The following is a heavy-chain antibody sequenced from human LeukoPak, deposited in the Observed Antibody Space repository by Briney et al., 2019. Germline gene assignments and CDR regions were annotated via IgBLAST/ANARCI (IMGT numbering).Heavy chain of an antibody. V-gene: IGHV4-4*02. Sequence: TSGTLSLTCAVSGGSISSSNWWSWVRQPPGKGLEWIGEIYHSGSTNYNPSLKSRVTISVDTSKNQFSLKLSSVTAADTAVYYCASSVAGTYGYWGQGTLVTVSS. D-gene: IGHD6-19*01. CDR2: IYHSGST. CDR1: GGSISSSNW. CDR3: ASSVAGTYGY. J-gene: IGHJ4*02.